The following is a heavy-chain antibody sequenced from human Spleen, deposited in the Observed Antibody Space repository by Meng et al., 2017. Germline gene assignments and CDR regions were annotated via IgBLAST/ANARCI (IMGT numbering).Heavy chain of an antibody. CDR2: IYYTEST. J-gene: IGHJ4*02. D-gene: IGHD4-11*01. CDR3: ARGPTTMAHDFDY. CDR1: GGAVSVTSYY. V-gene: IGHV4-61*01. Sequence: DSGDRLGTPPHPLSLTGTVSGGAVSVTSYYWSWLRQPPGRGLEWIGYIYYTESTDYNPSLKSRVIISVDTSKNQFSLKLNSVTAADTAVYYCARGPTTMAHDFDYWGQGTLVTVSS.